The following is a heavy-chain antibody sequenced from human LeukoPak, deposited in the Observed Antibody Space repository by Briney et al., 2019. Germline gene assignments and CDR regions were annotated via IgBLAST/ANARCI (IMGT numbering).Heavy chain of an antibody. J-gene: IGHJ4*02. V-gene: IGHV3-23*01. Sequence: GGSLRLSCAASGFTFSTYAMNWVRQAPGKGLEWVSAISASDGATYYADSVKGRFTISRDNSKNTLYLQMNSLRAEDTAVYYCAKDLGGGLRLGELSPNDYWGQGTLVTVSS. CDR3: AKDLGGGLRLGELSPNDY. CDR1: GFTFSTYA. CDR2: ISASDGAT. D-gene: IGHD3-16*02.